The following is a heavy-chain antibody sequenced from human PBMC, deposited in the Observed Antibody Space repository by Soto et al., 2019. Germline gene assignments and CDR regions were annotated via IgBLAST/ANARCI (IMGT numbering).Heavy chain of an antibody. CDR3: ARDRVESGYPEYFQH. J-gene: IGHJ1*01. CDR1: GFTVSSNY. V-gene: IGHV3-53*01. D-gene: IGHD3-22*01. CDR2: IYSGGST. Sequence: GGSLRLSCAASGFTVSSNYMSWVRQAPGKGLEWVSVIYSGGSTYYADSVKGRFTISRDNSKNTLYLQMNSLRAEDTAVYYCARDRVESGYPEYFQHWGQGALVTVS.